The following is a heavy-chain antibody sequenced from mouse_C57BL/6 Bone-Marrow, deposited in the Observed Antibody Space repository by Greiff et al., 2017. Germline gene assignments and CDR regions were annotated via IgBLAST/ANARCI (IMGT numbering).Heavy chain of an antibody. J-gene: IGHJ2*01. D-gene: IGHD1-1*01. CDR1: GFNIKDDY. CDR3: TCITTVPGDY. V-gene: IGHV14-4*01. CDR2: IYPENGDT. Sequence: VQLQQSGAELVRPGASVKLSCTASGFNIKDDYMHWVKQRPEQGLEWIGWIYPENGDTEYASKFQGKATITADTSSNTAYLQRSSLTSEDTAVYYCTCITTVPGDYWGQGTTLTVSS.